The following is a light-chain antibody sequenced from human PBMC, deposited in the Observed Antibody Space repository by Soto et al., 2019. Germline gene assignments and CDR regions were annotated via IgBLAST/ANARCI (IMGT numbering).Light chain of an antibody. CDR1: SSDVGSQNL. CDR2: ECS. J-gene: IGLJ1*01. CDR3: CSYASGGIYV. Sequence: QSVLTQPASVSGSPGQSITISCTGTSSDVGSQNLVSWYQQYTGKAPNLMISECSRRPSGVSDRFSGSKSGNSAALTISGLQAEDEAAYYCCSYASGGIYVFGTGTKLTVL. V-gene: IGLV2-23*01.